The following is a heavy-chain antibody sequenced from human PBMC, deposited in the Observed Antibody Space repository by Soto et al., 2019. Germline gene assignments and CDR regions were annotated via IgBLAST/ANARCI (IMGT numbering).Heavy chain of an antibody. Sequence: GGSLRLSCAASGFTISNYGMHWVRQAPGKGLEWVAVISYDGTITYYADSVKGRFTISRDNSKNTLYLQMNSLRAEDTAVYYCARVMGTAYAFDIWGQGTMVTVSS. J-gene: IGHJ3*02. CDR1: GFTISNYG. D-gene: IGHD2-8*01. CDR2: ISYDGTIT. V-gene: IGHV3-30-3*01. CDR3: ARVMGTAYAFDI.